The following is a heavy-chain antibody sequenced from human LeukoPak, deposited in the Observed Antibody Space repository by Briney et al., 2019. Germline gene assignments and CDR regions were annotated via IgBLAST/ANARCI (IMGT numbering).Heavy chain of an antibody. CDR3: ARLGYCSSTSCYPLWFDP. CDR1: GGSISSYY. Sequence: PSETLSLTCTVSGGSISSYYWSWIRQPPGKGLEWIGYIYYSGSTNYNPSLKSRVTISVDTSKNQFSLKLSSVTAADTAVYYCARLGYCSSTSCYPLWFDPWGQGTLVTVSS. V-gene: IGHV4-59*01. J-gene: IGHJ5*02. CDR2: IYYSGST. D-gene: IGHD2-2*01.